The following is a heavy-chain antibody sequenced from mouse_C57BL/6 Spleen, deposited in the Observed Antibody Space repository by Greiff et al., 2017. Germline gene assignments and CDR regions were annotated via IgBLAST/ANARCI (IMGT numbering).Heavy chain of an antibody. CDR2: IDPSDSYT. V-gene: IGHV1-50*01. J-gene: IGHJ3*01. CDR1: GYTFTSYW. D-gene: IGHD2-4*01. Sequence: QVQLQQPGAELVKPGASVKLSCKASGYTFTSYWMQWVKQRPGQGLEWIGEIDPSDSYTNYNQKFKGKATLTVDTSSSTAYMQLSSLTSEDSAVYYCARFGGLRPGWFAYWGQGTLVTVSA. CDR3: ARFGGLRPGWFAY.